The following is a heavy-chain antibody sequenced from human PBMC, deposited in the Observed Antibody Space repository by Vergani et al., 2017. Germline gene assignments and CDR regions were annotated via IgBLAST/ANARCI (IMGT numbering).Heavy chain of an antibody. CDR1: GFTFSSYG. D-gene: IGHD5-24*01. CDR3: AKGMRDDS. Sequence: QVQLVESGGGVVQPGGSLRLSCAASGFTFSSYGMHWVRQAPGKGLEWVAFIRYYGSNKYYADSVKGRFTISRDNSKNTLYLQMNSLRAEDTAVYYCAKGMRDDSRGQGTLVIVSS. J-gene: IGHJ4*02. CDR2: IRYYGSNK. V-gene: IGHV3-30*02.